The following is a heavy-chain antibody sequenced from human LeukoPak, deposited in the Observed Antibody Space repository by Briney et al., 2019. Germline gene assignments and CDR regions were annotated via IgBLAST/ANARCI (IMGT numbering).Heavy chain of an antibody. D-gene: IGHD4-11*01. CDR2: IKEDGSQK. CDR1: GFTFSGHW. Sequence: PGGSLRLSCAASGFTFSGHWMSWVRQAPGKGLEWVADIKEDGSQKSYVDSVKGRFTISRDNTQNSLHLQMNSLRAEDTAVYYCARDAVTVNSYYFDYWGQGTLVTVSS. CDR3: ARDAVTVNSYYFDY. J-gene: IGHJ4*02. V-gene: IGHV3-7*05.